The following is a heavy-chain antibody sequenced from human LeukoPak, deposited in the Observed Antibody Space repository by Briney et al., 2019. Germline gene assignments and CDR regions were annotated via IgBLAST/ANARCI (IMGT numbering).Heavy chain of an antibody. J-gene: IGHJ4*02. CDR1: GYSCTGYY. V-gene: IGHV1-2*02. CDR2: INPNSGDT. CDR3: ARGGGSYGFYDY. Sequence: ASVKVSCKASGYSCTGYYMHWVRQAPGQGREWMGWINPNSGDTKYAQKFQGRVTMTRDTSISTAYMELSRLRSDDTAVYNCARGGGSYGFYDYWGQGTLVTVSS. D-gene: IGHD5-18*01.